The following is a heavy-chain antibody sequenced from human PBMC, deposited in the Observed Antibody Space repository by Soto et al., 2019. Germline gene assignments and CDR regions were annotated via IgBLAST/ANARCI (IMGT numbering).Heavy chain of an antibody. CDR3: ARDHYDILTGYLSRPLSASGHDAFDI. Sequence: GGSLRLSCAASGFTFSSYAMKWVRQAPGKGLEWVSLIGDSGSTTYYADSVKGRFAISRDNSENTLYLEMYSLRAEDTAVYYCARDHYDILTGYLSRPLSASGHDAFDIWGQGTMVTVSS. CDR1: GFTFSSYA. D-gene: IGHD3-9*01. V-gene: IGHV3-23*01. CDR2: IGDSGSTT. J-gene: IGHJ3*02.